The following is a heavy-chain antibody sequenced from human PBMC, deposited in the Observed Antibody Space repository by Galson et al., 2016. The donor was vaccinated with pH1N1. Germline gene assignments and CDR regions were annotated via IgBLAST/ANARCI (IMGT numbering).Heavy chain of an antibody. J-gene: IGHJ6*03. V-gene: IGHV4-34*01. CDR2: VNHSGTT. CDR1: GGSLGGFY. Sequence: ETLSLTCAVSGGSLGGFYWTWVRQSPGVGLEWIGEVNHSGTTNYNPSLRGRVTISVDSSHQFSLTLTSVTAADTAVYYCARKRGGYNRDLHFYYYYYMDVWAKGTAVTVS. D-gene: IGHD1-14*01. CDR3: ARKRGGYNRDLHFYYYYYMDV.